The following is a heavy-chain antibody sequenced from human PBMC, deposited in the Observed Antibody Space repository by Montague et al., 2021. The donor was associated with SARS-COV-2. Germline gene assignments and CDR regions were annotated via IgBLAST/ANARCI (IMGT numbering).Heavy chain of an antibody. CDR3: ARIGYYDRSGFSAFVRWFDP. V-gene: IGHV4-34*01. D-gene: IGHD3-22*01. Sequence: SETLSLTCAVSGGSFSDNFWTWIRQTPGKGLEWIGEINRSGSTNYNLSLKSRLSISIDTSKTQFSLNLRSSTAADTAIYYCARIGYYDRSGFSAFVRWFDPWGPGTLVTVSS. CDR1: GGSFSDNF. CDR2: INRSGST. J-gene: IGHJ5*02.